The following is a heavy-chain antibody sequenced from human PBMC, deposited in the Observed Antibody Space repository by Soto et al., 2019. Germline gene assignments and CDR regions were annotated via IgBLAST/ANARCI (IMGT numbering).Heavy chain of an antibody. V-gene: IGHV3-33*01. CDR3: AREMAAAAAYYYYYYGMDV. CDR1: GFTFSSYG. D-gene: IGHD6-13*01. CDR2: IWYDGSNK. J-gene: IGHJ6*02. Sequence: GGSLRLSCAASGFTFSSYGMHWVRQAPGKGLEWVAVIWYDGSNKYYADSVKGRFTISRDNSKNTLYLQMNSLRAEDTAVYYCAREMAAAAAYYYYYYGMDVWGQGTTVTVSS.